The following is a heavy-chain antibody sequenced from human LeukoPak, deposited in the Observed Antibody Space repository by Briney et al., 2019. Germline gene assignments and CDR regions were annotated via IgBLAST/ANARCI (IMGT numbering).Heavy chain of an antibody. D-gene: IGHD3-10*01. V-gene: IGHV4-39*01. CDR3: ASNYLVAQTFDI. CDR1: GGSISSSSYY. J-gene: IGHJ3*02. CDR2: IYYSGST. Sequence: RLSETLSLTCTVSGGSISSSSYYWGWIRQPPGKGLEWIGSIYYSGSTYYNPSLKSRVTISVDTSKNQFSLKLSSVTAADTAVYYCASNYLVAQTFDIWGQGTMVTVSS.